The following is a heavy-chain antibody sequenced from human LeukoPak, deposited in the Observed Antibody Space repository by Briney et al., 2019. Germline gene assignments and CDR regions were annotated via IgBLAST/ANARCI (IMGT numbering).Heavy chain of an antibody. CDR3: ARDRRFLEWLLYGGY. CDR2: IKQDGSEK. D-gene: IGHD3-3*01. J-gene: IGHJ4*02. Sequence: GGSLRLSCAASGFTFSSYWMSWVRQAPGKGLEWVANIKQDGSEKYYVDSVKGRFTISRDNAKNSLYLQMNSLRAEDTAVYYCARDRRFLEWLLYGGYWGQGTLVTVSS. CDR1: GFTFSSYW. V-gene: IGHV3-7*03.